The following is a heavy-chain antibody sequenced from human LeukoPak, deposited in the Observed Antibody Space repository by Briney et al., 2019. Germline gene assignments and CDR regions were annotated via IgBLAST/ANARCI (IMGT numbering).Heavy chain of an antibody. Sequence: PSDTLSLTCTVYGGSFSGYYWSWIRQPPGKGLEWIGEINDSGSTNYNPSLKSRVTISVDTSKNQFSLKLSSVTAADTAVYYCARGYYSFDYWGQGTLVTVSS. V-gene: IGHV4-34*01. J-gene: IGHJ4*02. D-gene: IGHD1-26*01. CDR2: INDSGST. CDR3: ARGYYSFDY. CDR1: GGSFSGYY.